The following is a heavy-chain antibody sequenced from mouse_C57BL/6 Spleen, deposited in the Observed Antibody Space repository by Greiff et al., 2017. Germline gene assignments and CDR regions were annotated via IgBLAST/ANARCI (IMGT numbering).Heavy chain of an antibody. CDR3: ARSLDYGSSWDY. Sequence: QVQLQQPGAELVKPGASVKLSCKASGYTFTSYWMHWVKQRPGQGLEWIGMIHPNSGSTNYNEKFKSKATLTVDKSSSTAYMQLSSLTSEDSAVYYCARSLDYGSSWDYWGQGTTLTVSS. CDR2: IHPNSGST. V-gene: IGHV1-64*01. D-gene: IGHD1-1*01. J-gene: IGHJ2*01. CDR1: GYTFTSYW.